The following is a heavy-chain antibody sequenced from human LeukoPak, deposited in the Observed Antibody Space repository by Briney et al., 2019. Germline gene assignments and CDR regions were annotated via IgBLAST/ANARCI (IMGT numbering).Heavy chain of an antibody. D-gene: IGHD1-26*01. CDR3: ARVRSGSLDY. Sequence: GGSLRLSCAASGFTFSSYSMNWVRQAPGKGLEWVSFIRSSSSDIYYADSVKGRFTISRDNAKNSLYLQMDSLGAEDTAVYYCARVRSGSLDYWGQGTLVTVSS. CDR1: GFTFSSYS. V-gene: IGHV3-21*01. J-gene: IGHJ4*02. CDR2: IRSSSSDI.